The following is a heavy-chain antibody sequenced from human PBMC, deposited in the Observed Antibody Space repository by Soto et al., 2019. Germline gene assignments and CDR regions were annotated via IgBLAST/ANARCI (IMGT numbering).Heavy chain of an antibody. CDR3: ARHLHYDILTGYAFDI. CDR1: GGSISSSSYY. V-gene: IGHV4-39*01. J-gene: IGHJ3*02. CDR2: IYYSGST. D-gene: IGHD3-9*01. Sequence: SETLSLTCTVSGGSISSSSYYWGWIRQPPGKGLEWIGSIYYSGSTYYNPSLKSRVTISVDTSKNQFSLKLSSVTAADTAVYYCARHLHYDILTGYAFDIWGQGTMVTVSS.